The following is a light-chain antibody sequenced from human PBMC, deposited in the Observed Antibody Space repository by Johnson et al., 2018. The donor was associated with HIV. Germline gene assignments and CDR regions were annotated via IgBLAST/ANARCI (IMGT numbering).Light chain of an antibody. CDR1: SSNIGNHY. Sequence: QSVLTQPPSVSAAPGQKVTISCSGTSSNIGNHYVSWYQLLPGTDPKLLIYDNNQRPSGIPDRFSVSKSGTSATLGITGLQTGDEADYYCGTWDSSLSAYVFGTGTKVTVL. CDR3: GTWDSSLSAYV. V-gene: IGLV1-51*01. J-gene: IGLJ1*01. CDR2: DNN.